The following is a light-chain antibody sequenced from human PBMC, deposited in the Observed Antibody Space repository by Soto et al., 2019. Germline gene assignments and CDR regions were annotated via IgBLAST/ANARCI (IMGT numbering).Light chain of an antibody. Sequence: EIVLTQSPGTLSLSPGERATLSCRASQSVSSNYLAWYRRKPGQAPRLLIYGASNRATDIPGRFSGSGSGTDFTLTITRLGPEDFAVYYCQQYGSSPPTFGPGTRVEIK. CDR2: GAS. V-gene: IGKV3-20*01. CDR1: QSVSSNY. CDR3: QQYGSSPPT. J-gene: IGKJ1*01.